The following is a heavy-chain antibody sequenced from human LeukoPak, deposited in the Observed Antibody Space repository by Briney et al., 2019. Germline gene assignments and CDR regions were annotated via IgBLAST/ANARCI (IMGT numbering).Heavy chain of an antibody. J-gene: IGHJ4*02. CDR2: ISNDGARI. CDR3: ASGYGSGPYYKGYFDY. Sequence: TGGSLRLSCSASGFTFSSYAMHWVRQAPGKGLEYVSAISNDGARIYYADSVKGRFTISRDNSKNTLYLQMSSLRAEDTAVYYCASGYGSGPYYKGYFDYWGQGTLVTVSS. V-gene: IGHV3-64D*09. CDR1: GFTFSSYA. D-gene: IGHD3-10*01.